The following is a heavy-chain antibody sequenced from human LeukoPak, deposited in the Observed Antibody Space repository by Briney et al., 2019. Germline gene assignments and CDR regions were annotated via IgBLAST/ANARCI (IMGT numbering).Heavy chain of an antibody. D-gene: IGHD6-13*01. J-gene: IGHJ4*02. V-gene: IGHV3-30*04. CDR2: VSNDGRDK. CDR3: ARDNTVASAKYYFDL. Sequence: PGGSLRLSCAASGFTFSSHAMHWVRQAPGKGLEWVAVVSNDGRDKHHADSVKGRFTISRDNSINTLFLQMNSLRIEDTALYFCARDNTVASAKYYFDLWGQGTLVTVSS. CDR1: GFTFSSHA.